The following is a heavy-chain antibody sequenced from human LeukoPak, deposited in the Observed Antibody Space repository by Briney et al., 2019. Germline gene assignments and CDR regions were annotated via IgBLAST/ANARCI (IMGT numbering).Heavy chain of an antibody. J-gene: IGHJ5*02. CDR3: ARPRYCSSTSCLNWFDP. V-gene: IGHV1-2*02. Sequence: ASVTVSCKASGYTFTGYYMHWVRQAPGQGLEWMGWINPNSGGTNYAQKFQGRVTMTRDTSISTAYMELSRLRSDDTAVYYCARPRYCSSTSCLNWFDPWGQGTLVTVSS. D-gene: IGHD2-2*01. CDR2: INPNSGGT. CDR1: GYTFTGYY.